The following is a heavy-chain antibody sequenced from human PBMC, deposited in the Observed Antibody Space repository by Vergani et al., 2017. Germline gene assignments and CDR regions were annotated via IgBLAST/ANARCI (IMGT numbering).Heavy chain of an antibody. Sequence: VQLVQSGAEVKKPGASVKVSCTASGGTFSSYAITWVRQAPGQGLEWMGRIIPILGIANYAQKFQGRVTITADKSTSTAYMELSSLRSEDTAVYYCARDIRGPWGPEYGMDVWGQGTTVTVSS. CDR1: GGTFSSYA. CDR2: IIPILGIA. CDR3: ARDIRGPWGPEYGMDV. D-gene: IGHD7-27*01. V-gene: IGHV1-69*09. J-gene: IGHJ6*02.